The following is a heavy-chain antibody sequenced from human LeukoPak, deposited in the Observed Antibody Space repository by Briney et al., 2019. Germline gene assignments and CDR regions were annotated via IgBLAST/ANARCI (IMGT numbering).Heavy chain of an antibody. Sequence: GGSLRLSCAASGFTFSSYGMSWVRQAPGKGLEWVSAISGSGGSTYYADSVKGRFTISRDNAKSSLYLQMNSLRADDTAVYYCARDRLHYGEYEKTLDYWGQGTLVTVSS. V-gene: IGHV3-23*01. CDR1: GFTFSSYG. CDR2: ISGSGGST. CDR3: ARDRLHYGEYEKTLDY. J-gene: IGHJ4*02. D-gene: IGHD4-17*01.